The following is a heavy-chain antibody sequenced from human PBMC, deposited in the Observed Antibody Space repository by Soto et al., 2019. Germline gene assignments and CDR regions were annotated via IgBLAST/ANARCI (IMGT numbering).Heavy chain of an antibody. CDR3: ARVLKGALRQLWPFGD. J-gene: IGHJ4*02. CDR1: GGSFSSYA. Sequence: QVLLVQSGAEVKKPGSSVRVSCKPSGGSFSSYAVNWVRQAPGQGLEWVGGIIPVFGTVNYAQTFQGRVTITADESTNTSYMELSSLSSEDTAVYYCARVLKGALRQLWPFGDWGQGTLVTVSS. D-gene: IGHD3-10*01. V-gene: IGHV1-69*01. CDR2: IIPVFGTV.